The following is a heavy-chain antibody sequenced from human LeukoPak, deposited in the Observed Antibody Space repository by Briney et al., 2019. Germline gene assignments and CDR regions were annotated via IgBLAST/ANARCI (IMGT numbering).Heavy chain of an antibody. Sequence: GESLKISCKGSGYSFTSYWIGRVRQMPGKGPEWMGIIYHDDSDTRYSTSFQGQITISADKSISTAYLQLRSLKASETAVYYCARHSHSYDYDCSGSADYWGQGTLVTVSS. CDR3: ARHSHSYDYDCSGSADY. J-gene: IGHJ4*02. CDR1: GYSFTSYW. D-gene: IGHD3-22*01. V-gene: IGHV5-51*01. CDR2: IYHDDSDT.